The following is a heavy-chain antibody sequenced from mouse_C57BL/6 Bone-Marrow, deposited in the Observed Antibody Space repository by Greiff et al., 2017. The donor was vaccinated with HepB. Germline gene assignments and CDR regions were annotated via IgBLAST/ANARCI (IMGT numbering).Heavy chain of an antibody. CDR2: INPNNGGT. CDR3: ARPLYPGGFAY. Sequence: VQLQQSGPELVKPGASVKISCKASGYTFTDYYMNWVKQSHGKSLEWIGDINPNNGGTSYNQKFKGKATLTVDKSSSTAYMELRSLTSEDSAVYYCARPLYPGGFAYWGQGTLVTVSA. CDR1: GYTFTDYY. J-gene: IGHJ3*01. D-gene: IGHD2-1*01. V-gene: IGHV1-26*01.